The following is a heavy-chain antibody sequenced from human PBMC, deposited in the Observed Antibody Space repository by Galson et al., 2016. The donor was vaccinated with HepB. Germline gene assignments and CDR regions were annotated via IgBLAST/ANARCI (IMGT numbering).Heavy chain of an antibody. J-gene: IGHJ4*02. V-gene: IGHV3-30*03. CDR2: ISYDGDSQ. Sequence: SLRLSCAASGFTFDNHGFHWVRQAPGKGLEWVALISYDGDSQFYGDSVRGRFTISRDNSKNMVSLRMNSLRVEDTAVYFCAVGVTIDYWGQGARVIVSS. D-gene: IGHD3-3*01. CDR1: GFTFDNHG. CDR3: AVGVTIDY.